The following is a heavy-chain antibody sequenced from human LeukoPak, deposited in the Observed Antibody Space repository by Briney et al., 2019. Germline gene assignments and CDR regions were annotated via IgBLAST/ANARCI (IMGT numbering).Heavy chain of an antibody. V-gene: IGHV4-34*01. J-gene: IGHJ4*02. CDR3: ARDTISWGSSSWYLDY. Sequence: SETLSLTCAVYGGSFSGYYWSWIRQPPGKGLEWIGEINHSGSTNYNPSLKSRVTISVDTSKNQFSLKLSSVTAADTAVYYCARDTISWGSSSWYLDYWGQGTLVTVSS. CDR2: INHSGST. D-gene: IGHD6-13*01. CDR1: GGSFSGYY.